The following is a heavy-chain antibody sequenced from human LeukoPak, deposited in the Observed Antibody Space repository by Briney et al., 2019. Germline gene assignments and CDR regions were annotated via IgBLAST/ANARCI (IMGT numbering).Heavy chain of an antibody. V-gene: IGHV2-5*02. CDR2: IYWDDDR. CDR3: AHRKNYYDSNVFDN. J-gene: IGHJ4*02. Sequence: SGPMLVNPTQTLTLTCTFSGFSLNTRGVGVGWIRQPPGRALEWLALIYWDDDRRYSPSLKSRLTITKDTSKNQVVLTMTNMDPVDTATYFCAHRKNYYDSNVFDNWGQGTLVTVSS. D-gene: IGHD3-22*01. CDR1: GFSLNTRGVG.